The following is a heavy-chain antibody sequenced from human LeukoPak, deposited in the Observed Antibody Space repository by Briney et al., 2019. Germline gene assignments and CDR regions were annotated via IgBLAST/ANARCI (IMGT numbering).Heavy chain of an antibody. V-gene: IGHV3-9*01. D-gene: IGHD6-19*01. CDR3: AKDKAVAGFYYFDY. CDR2: ISWNSGSI. Sequence: LSLTCTVSGGSISSYYWSWIRQPPGKGLEWVSSISWNSGSIGYADSVKGRFTISRDNAKNSLYLQMNSLRAEDTALYYCAKDKAVAGFYYFDYWGQGTLVTVSS. J-gene: IGHJ4*02. CDR1: GGSISSYY.